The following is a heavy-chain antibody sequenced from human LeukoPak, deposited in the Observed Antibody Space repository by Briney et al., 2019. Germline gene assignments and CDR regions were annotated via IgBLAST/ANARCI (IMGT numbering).Heavy chain of an antibody. CDR2: IVVGSGNT. V-gene: IGHV1-58*01. D-gene: IGHD1-26*01. CDR1: GFTFTSSA. J-gene: IGHJ4*02. Sequence: ASVKVSCKASGFTFTSSAVQWVRQARGQRLEWIGWIVVGSGNTNYAQKFQGRVTITRDMSTSTAYMELSSLRSEDTAVYYCAAVVDSGSTGDYWGQGTLVTVSS. CDR3: AAVVDSGSTGDY.